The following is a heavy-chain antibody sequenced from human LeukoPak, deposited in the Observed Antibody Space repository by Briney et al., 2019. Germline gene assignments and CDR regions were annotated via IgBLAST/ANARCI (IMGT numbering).Heavy chain of an antibody. J-gene: IGHJ6*02. V-gene: IGHV3-7*03. CDR3: ARGGGLDV. Sequence: GGSLRLSCAASGFTFSSYWMNWARLAPGKGLEWVASINHNGNANYYVDSVKGRFTISRDNAKNSLYLQMSNLRAEDTAVYFCARGGGLDVWGQGATVTVSS. CDR1: GFTFSSYW. CDR2: INHNGNAN. D-gene: IGHD3-16*01.